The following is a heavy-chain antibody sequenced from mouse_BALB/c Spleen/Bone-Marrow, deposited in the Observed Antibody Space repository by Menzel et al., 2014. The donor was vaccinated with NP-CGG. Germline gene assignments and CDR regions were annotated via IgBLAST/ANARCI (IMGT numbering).Heavy chain of an antibody. V-gene: IGHV2-9*02. D-gene: IGHD2-4*01. CDR1: GFSLTSYG. J-gene: IGHJ3*01. CDR2: IWAGGST. CDR3: ASMITTAWFAY. Sequence: QVQLQQSGPGLVAPSQSLSIPCTVSGFSLTSYGVHWVCQPPGKGLEWLGVIWAGGSTNYNSALMSRLSISKDNSKSQVFLKMNSLQTDDTAMYYCASMITTAWFAYWGQGTLVTVSA.